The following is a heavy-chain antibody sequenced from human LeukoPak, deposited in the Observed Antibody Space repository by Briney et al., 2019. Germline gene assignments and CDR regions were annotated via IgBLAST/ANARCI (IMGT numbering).Heavy chain of an antibody. V-gene: IGHV3-20*04. D-gene: IGHD3-16*01. CDR1: GFTFSSYG. CDR2: INWNGGST. Sequence: GGSLRPSCAASGFTFSSYGMSWVRQAPGKGLEWVSGINWNGGSTGYADSVKGRFTISRDNAKNSLYLQMNSLRAEDTALYYCARDLLGYKDDVSYYYMDVWGKGTTVTVSS. J-gene: IGHJ6*03. CDR3: ARDLLGYKDDVSYYYMDV.